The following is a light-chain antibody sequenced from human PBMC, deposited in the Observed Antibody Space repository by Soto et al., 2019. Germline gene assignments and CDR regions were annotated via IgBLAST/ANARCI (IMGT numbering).Light chain of an antibody. CDR2: EGS. V-gene: IGLV2-23*01. CDR1: SSDVGSYDL. CDR3: CSYAGSNIYVR. Sequence: QSALTQPASVSGSPGQSITISCTGTSSDVGSYDLVSWYQQHPGTAPKLMIYEGSKRPSGVSNRFSGSKSGNTASLTISGLQAEDEADYYCCSYAGSNIYVRFGGGTKLTVL. J-gene: IGLJ2*01.